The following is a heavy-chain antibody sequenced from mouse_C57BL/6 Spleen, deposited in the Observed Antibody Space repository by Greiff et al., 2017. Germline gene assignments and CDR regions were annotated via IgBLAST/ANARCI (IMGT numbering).Heavy chain of an antibody. J-gene: IGHJ2*01. D-gene: IGHD1-1*01. Sequence: QVQLQQSGAELARPGASVKLSCKASGYTFTSYGISWVKQRTGQGLEWIGEIYPRSGNTYYNEKFKGKATLTADNSSSTASMELRSLTSEDSAVYFCARSALITTVVAEQYYFDYRGQGTTLTVSS. V-gene: IGHV1-81*01. CDR2: IYPRSGNT. CDR1: GYTFTSYG. CDR3: ARSALITTVVAEQYYFDY.